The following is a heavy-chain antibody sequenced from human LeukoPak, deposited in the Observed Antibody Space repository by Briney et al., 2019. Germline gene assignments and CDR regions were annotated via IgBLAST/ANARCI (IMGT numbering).Heavy chain of an antibody. CDR2: IGIDSGNA. D-gene: IGHD5-24*01. CDR1: GFTFSDYS. Sequence: GGSLRLSCAASGFTFSDYSMNWVRQAPGKGLEWISYIGIDSGNANYADSVKGRFTISGDKTKNSLYLQMNSLRVEDTAVYYCARDYKYAFDNWGQGTLVTVSS. V-gene: IGHV3-48*01. CDR3: ARDYKYAFDN. J-gene: IGHJ4*02.